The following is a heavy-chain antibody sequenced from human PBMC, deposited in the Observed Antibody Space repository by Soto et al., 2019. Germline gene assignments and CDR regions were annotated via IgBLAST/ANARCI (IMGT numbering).Heavy chain of an antibody. J-gene: IGHJ4*02. CDR3: ARDPASAYSSSSFDY. Sequence: GASVKVSCKASGYTFTTYVITWVRQAPGQGLEWMGWISAYDGSTNYAQKLQGRVSMTTDSSTSTAYMDLRSLRSDDTAVYYCARDPASAYSSSSFDYWGQGTLVTVSS. CDR1: GYTFTTYV. CDR2: ISAYDGST. D-gene: IGHD6-6*01. V-gene: IGHV1-18*04.